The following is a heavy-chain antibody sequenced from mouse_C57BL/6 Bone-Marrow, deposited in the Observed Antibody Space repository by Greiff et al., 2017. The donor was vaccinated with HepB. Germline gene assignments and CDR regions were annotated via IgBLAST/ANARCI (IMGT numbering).Heavy chain of an antibody. CDR2: IYPGSGST. J-gene: IGHJ2*01. D-gene: IGHD1-1*01. V-gene: IGHV1-55*01. CDR1: GYTFTSYW. CDR3: ARRGYYGSSYPLFDY. Sequence: VQLQQPGAELVKPGASVKMSCKASGYTFTSYWITWVKPRPGQGLEWIGDIYPGSGSTNYNEKFKSKATLTVDTSSSTAYMQLSSLTSEDSAVYYCARRGYYGSSYPLFDYWGQGTTLTVSS.